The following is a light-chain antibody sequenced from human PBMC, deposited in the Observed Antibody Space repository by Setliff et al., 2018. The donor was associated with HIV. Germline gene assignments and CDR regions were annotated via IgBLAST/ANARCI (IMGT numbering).Light chain of an antibody. V-gene: IGLV1-40*01. CDR3: QSYDSRLGGI. CDR2: GNS. J-gene: IGLJ2*01. Sequence: QSVLTQPPSVSGAPGQSVTISCTGNSSNIGGGYDVHWYQQFPRTAPKLIIFGNSNRPSGVPDRFSGSKSGTSASLAITGLQAEDEADYYCQSYDSRLGGIFGGGTKVTVL. CDR1: SSNIGGGYD.